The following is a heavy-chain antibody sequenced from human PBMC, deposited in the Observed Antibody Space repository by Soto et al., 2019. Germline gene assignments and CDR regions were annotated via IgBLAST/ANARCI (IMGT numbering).Heavy chain of an antibody. CDR1: VFTFIDYY. D-gene: IGHD6-13*01. CDR3: ARDGGAAAGRVDAFDI. J-gene: IGHJ3*02. CDR2: ISSSSSYT. Sequence: GWSLRLSCASSVFTFIDYYMSWIRQAPGKGLEWVSYISSSSSYTNYADSVKGRFTISRDNAKNSLYLQMNSLRAEDTAVYYCARDGGAAAGRVDAFDIWGQGTMVTVSS. V-gene: IGHV3-11*06.